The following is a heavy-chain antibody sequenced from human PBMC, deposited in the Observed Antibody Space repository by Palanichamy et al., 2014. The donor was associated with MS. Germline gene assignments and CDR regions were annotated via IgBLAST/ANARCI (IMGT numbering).Heavy chain of an antibody. V-gene: IGHV1-46*01. Sequence: STQSTWKASGYTFTNYYMQWVRQAPGQGLEWMGIINPSGGSTSYAQKFQGRDTMTRDTSTSTVYMELSSLRSEDTAVYYCARSRTYYYDSSGYSVYWGQGTLVTVSS. J-gene: IGHJ4*02. CDR2: INPSGGST. CDR3: ARSRTYYYDSSGYSVY. D-gene: IGHD3-22*01. CDR1: GYTFTNYY.